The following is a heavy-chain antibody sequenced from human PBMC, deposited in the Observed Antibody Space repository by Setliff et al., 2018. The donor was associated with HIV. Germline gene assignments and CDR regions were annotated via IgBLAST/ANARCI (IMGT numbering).Heavy chain of an antibody. Sequence: ASVKVSCKASGYTFTNYAIHWVRQAPGQRLEWMGWINPGNGNTKYSQKFQGRVTITRDTSATTAYMELSSLRSEDTAVYYCAREGYSGSYFNYYYYLDVWGKGTTVTVSS. CDR2: INPGNGNT. CDR3: AREGYSGSYFNYYYYLDV. D-gene: IGHD1-26*01. V-gene: IGHV1-3*01. CDR1: GYTFTNYA. J-gene: IGHJ6*03.